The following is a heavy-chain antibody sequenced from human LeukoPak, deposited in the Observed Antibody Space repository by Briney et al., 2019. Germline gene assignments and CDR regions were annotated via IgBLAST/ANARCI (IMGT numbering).Heavy chain of an antibody. Sequence: ASVKVSCKASGGTFSSYAISWVRQAPGQGLEWMGGIIPIFGTANYAQKFQGRVTITADKSTSTAYMELSSLRSEDTAVYYCARDVSKAGYSSGWYYDHWGQGTLVTVSS. D-gene: IGHD6-19*01. J-gene: IGHJ5*02. CDR3: ARDVSKAGYSSGWYYDH. CDR2: IIPIFGTA. V-gene: IGHV1-69*06. CDR1: GGTFSSYA.